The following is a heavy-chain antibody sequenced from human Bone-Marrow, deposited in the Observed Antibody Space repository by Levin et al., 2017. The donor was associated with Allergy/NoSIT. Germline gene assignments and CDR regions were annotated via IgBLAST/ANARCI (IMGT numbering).Heavy chain of an antibody. CDR1: GGSISSSSYY. J-gene: IGHJ4*02. CDR3: ARHAFGEFYSPMDY. CDR2: INYSGNT. D-gene: IGHD3-10*01. Sequence: GSLRLSCTVSGGSISSSSYYWGWIRQPPGKGLEWIGSINYSGNTYYNPSLKSRVTISVDTSKNQFSLKLSSVTAADTAVYYCARHAFGEFYSPMDYWGQGTLVTVSS. V-gene: IGHV4-39*01.